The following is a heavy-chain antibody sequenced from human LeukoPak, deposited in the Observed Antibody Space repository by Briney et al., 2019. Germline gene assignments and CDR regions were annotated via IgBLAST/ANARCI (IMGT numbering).Heavy chain of an antibody. CDR1: GFTFSSYA. V-gene: IGHV3-23*01. D-gene: IGHD2-2*01. CDR2: ISGSGGST. CDR3: AKVAIVVVPAADNWFDP. J-gene: IGHJ5*02. Sequence: PGGSLRLSCAASGFTFSSYAMSWVRQAPGKGLEWVSAISGSGGSTYYADSVKGRFTISRDNSKNTLYLQMNSLRAEDTAVYYRAKVAIVVVPAADNWFDPWGQGTLVTVSS.